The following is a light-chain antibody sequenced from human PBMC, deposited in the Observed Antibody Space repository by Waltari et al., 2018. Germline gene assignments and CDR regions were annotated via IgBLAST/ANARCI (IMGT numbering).Light chain of an antibody. CDR3: ATWDDSLNGQVV. Sequence: QSVLTQPPSASGTPGQGVTISCSGRSSNIGRNTVSWYQQLPGTAPKLVVYFNNQRPSGVPDRFSGSKSDTSASLAIGGLQSEDEADYYCATWDDSLNGQVVFGGGTKLTVL. CDR1: SSNIGRNT. J-gene: IGLJ2*01. V-gene: IGLV1-44*01. CDR2: FNN.